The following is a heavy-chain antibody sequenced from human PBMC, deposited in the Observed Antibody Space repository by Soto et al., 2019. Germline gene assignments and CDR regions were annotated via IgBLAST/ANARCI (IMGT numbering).Heavy chain of an antibody. V-gene: IGHV1-46*01. CDR3: ESEIRYYDFWSGYDY. CDR1: GYTFTSYY. Sequence: GASVKVSCKASGYTFTSYYMHWVRQAPGQGLEWMGIINPSGGSTSYAQKFQGRVTMTRDTSTSTVYMELSSLRSEDTAVYYCESEIRYYDFWSGYDYWGQGTLVTVSS. CDR2: INPSGGST. D-gene: IGHD3-3*01. J-gene: IGHJ4*02.